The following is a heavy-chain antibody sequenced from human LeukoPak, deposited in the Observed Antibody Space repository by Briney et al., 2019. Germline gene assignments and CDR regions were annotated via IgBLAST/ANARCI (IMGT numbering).Heavy chain of an antibody. J-gene: IGHJ4*02. D-gene: IGHD3-10*01. CDR1: GYTFTGYY. Sequence: GASVKVSCKASGYTFTGYYLHWVRQAPGQGLEWMGWINPNSGGTNSAQKFQGRVTMTRDTSINTAYMELSRLRSDDTAVYYCATALMTMVRGVGGENNDYWGQGTLVTVSS. CDR2: INPNSGGT. CDR3: ATALMTMVRGVGGENNDY. V-gene: IGHV1-2*02.